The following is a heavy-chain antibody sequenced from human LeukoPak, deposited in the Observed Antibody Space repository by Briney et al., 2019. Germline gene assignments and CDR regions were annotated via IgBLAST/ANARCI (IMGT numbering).Heavy chain of an antibody. CDR1: GGTFSSYA. V-gene: IGHV1-69*04. D-gene: IGHD2-15*01. CDR2: IIPILGIA. J-gene: IGHJ3*02. Sequence: ASVKVSCKASGGTFSSYAISWVRQAPGQGLEWMGRIIPILGIANYAQKFQGRVTITADKSTSTAYMELSSLRSEDTAVYYCARDLVVVAAYAFDIWGQGTMVTVSS. CDR3: ARDLVVVAAYAFDI.